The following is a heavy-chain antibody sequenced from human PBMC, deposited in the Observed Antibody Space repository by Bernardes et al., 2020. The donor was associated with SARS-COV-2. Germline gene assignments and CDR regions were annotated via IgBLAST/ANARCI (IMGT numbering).Heavy chain of an antibody. CDR1: GFTLSMYW. V-gene: IGHV3-74*01. CDR2: INSDGSGT. CDR3: ARDSSVEFDY. Sequence: GGSLRLSCAASGFTLSMYWMHWVRQVPGKGLVWVSHINSDGSGTNYADSVKGRFTISRDNAKNTLYLQMHSLRAEDTAVYFCARDSSVEFDYWGRGTLVTVSS. J-gene: IGHJ4*02.